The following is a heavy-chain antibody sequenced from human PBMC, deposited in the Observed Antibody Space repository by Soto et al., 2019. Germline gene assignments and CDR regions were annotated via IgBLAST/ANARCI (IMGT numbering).Heavy chain of an antibody. CDR2: INTASGKT. Sequence: VASVKVSCKASGYTFTDYSLQWVRQAPGQRLEWMGWINTASGKTKYSQKFQGRVTITRDTSASTAYMELSSLTSEDTALYYCARDLWLGESFRYYFDYWAQGTLVTVSS. CDR1: GYTFTDYS. V-gene: IGHV1-3*04. D-gene: IGHD3-10*01. J-gene: IGHJ4*01. CDR3: ARDLWLGESFRYYFDY.